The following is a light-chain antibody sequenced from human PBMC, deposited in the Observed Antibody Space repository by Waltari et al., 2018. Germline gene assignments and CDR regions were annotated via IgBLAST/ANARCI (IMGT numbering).Light chain of an antibody. CDR3: QQSYSTPRT. Sequence: DIQMTPAPSSVSASVGDRVTITCRASQSINSYLHWYQQKPGKAPKLLIYAASSLQSGVPSRFSGSGSGTDFTLTISSLQPEDFATYYCQQSYSTPRTFGPGTKVDIK. CDR1: QSINSY. V-gene: IGKV1-39*01. CDR2: AAS. J-gene: IGKJ3*01.